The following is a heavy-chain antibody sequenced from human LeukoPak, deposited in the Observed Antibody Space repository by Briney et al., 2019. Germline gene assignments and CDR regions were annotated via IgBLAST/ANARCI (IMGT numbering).Heavy chain of an antibody. Sequence: PSETLSLTCTVSSGSISTSNYYWGWVRQPPGKALEWIGNIFYSGSTYYSPSLKSRVTISLDTSRNQFSLKLNSVTAADTAVYYCARDYGLAVVRGAEWFDPWGQGTLVTVSS. J-gene: IGHJ5*02. CDR3: ARDYGLAVVRGAEWFDP. D-gene: IGHD3-10*01. CDR1: SGSISTSNYY. CDR2: IFYSGST. V-gene: IGHV4-39*07.